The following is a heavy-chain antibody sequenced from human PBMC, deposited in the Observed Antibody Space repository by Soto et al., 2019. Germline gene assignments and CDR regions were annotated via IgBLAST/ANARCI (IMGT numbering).Heavy chain of an antibody. CDR1: GGSVSSASCF. CDR3: ARVTIADDDFDI. Sequence: QVQLQESGPGLVKPSETLSLTCTVSGGSVSSASCFWSWIRQPPGKGLEWIGYIYYSGTTNYNPSLTSRVIISVDTSKNHFSLKLTSVTAADTAVYYCARVTIADDDFDIWGQGTMVTVSS. CDR2: IYYSGTT. J-gene: IGHJ3*02. D-gene: IGHD2-15*01. V-gene: IGHV4-61*03.